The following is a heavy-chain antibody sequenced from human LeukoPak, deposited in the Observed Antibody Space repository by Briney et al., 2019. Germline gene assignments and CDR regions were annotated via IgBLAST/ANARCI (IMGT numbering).Heavy chain of an antibody. CDR2: ISAYNGNT. J-gene: IGHJ3*02. D-gene: IGHD1-14*01. Sequence: ASVKVSCKASGYTFTIYGISWVRQAPGQGLEWMGWISAYNGNTNYAQKLQGRVTMTTDTSTSTAYTELRSLRSDDTAVYYCARSDTGYAFDIWGQGTMVTVSS. CDR1: GYTFTIYG. V-gene: IGHV1-18*01. CDR3: ARSDTGYAFDI.